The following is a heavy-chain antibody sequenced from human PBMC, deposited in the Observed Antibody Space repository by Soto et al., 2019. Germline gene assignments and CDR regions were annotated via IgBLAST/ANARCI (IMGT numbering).Heavy chain of an antibody. CDR1: GLTCSSYS. Sequence: GGSLRLACAASGLTCSSYSMSWVRQAPGKGLEWVSYISSSGSTIYYADSVKGRFTISRDNAKNSLYLQMNSLRAEDTAVYYCARDGVGATTFFGSLDYWGQGTPVTVSS. D-gene: IGHD1-26*01. CDR2: ISSSGSTI. CDR3: ARDGVGATTFFGSLDY. V-gene: IGHV3-48*04. J-gene: IGHJ4*02.